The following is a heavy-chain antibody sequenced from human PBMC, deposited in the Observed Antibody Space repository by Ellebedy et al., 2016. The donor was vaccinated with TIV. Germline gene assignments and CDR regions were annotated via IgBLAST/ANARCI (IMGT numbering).Heavy chain of an antibody. D-gene: IGHD6-19*01. CDR1: GISFSDYG. J-gene: IGHJ4*02. Sequence: GESLKISXAASGISFSDYGMHWVRQAPGKGLEWVGVIWYDGSNKYYADSVKGRFTISRDNSKNTLYLQMNSLRPEDTAVYYCAGIHLYSSGWYYFDYWGQGTLVTVSS. CDR2: IWYDGSNK. V-gene: IGHV3-33*01. CDR3: AGIHLYSSGWYYFDY.